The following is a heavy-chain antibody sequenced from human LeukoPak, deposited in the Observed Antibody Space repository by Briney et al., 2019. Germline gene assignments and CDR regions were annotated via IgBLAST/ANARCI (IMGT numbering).Heavy chain of an antibody. CDR2: INHSGST. D-gene: IGHD3-10*01. CDR1: GGSFSGYY. J-gene: IGHJ6*02. CDR3: ARVACYGSGAMDV. Sequence: SETLSLTCAVYGGSFSGYYWSWIRQPPGKGLEWIGEINHSGSTNYNPSLKSRVTISVDTSKNQFSLKLSSVTAADTAVYYCARVACYGSGAMDVWGQGTTVTVSS. V-gene: IGHV4-34*01.